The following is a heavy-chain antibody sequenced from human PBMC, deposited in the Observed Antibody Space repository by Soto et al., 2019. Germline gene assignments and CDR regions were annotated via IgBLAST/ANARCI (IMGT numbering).Heavy chain of an antibody. D-gene: IGHD6-13*01. J-gene: IGHJ4*02. CDR3: VRDGLVSSARYYFDY. CDR2: INPKSGGT. Sequence: QVQLVQSGAEVKKPGPSVKVSCKASGYTFTDCYVHWVRQAPGQGLEWMGWINPKSGGTNIAQRFKGRVNRTRDMSSSTVYMEMNRLKSDDTAVYYCVRDGLVSSARYYFDYWGQGTLVTVSS. CDR1: GYTFTDCY. V-gene: IGHV1-2*02.